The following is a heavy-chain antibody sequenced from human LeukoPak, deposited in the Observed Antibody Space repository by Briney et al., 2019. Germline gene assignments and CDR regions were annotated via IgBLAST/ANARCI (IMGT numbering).Heavy chain of an antibody. CDR1: GGTFSNYV. D-gene: IGHD2-8*01. Sequence: GASVKVSCKASGGTFSNYVISWVRQAPGQGLEWMGGIIPIFGTANYAQKFQGRVTITADESTSTAYMELSSLRSEDTAVYYCARGRGDCSSGVCYTAYFYYGMDVWGQGTTVTVSS. V-gene: IGHV1-69*13. CDR2: IIPIFGTA. CDR3: ARGRGDCSSGVCYTAYFYYGMDV. J-gene: IGHJ6*02.